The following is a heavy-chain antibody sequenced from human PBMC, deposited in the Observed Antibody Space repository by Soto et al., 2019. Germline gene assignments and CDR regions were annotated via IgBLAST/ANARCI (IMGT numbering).Heavy chain of an antibody. CDR3: PRVGLSNRWTEALDV. Sequence: QVQLVESGGGVVQPGRSLRLSCAASGFTFSGYAMHWVRQAPGKGLEWVAFISHDESNRLYADSVKGRFSISRDNSKNMLYLQMHSLRPEDTALYYCPRVGLSNRWTEALDVWGHGTTVTVSS. CDR2: ISHDESNR. J-gene: IGHJ6*02. CDR1: GFTFSGYA. V-gene: IGHV3-30-3*01. D-gene: IGHD2-15*01.